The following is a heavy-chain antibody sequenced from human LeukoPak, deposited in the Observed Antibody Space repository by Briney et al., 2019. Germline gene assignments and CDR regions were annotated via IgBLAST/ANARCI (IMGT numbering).Heavy chain of an antibody. CDR2: INSDGNST. CDR1: GFTFSSYW. D-gene: IGHD6-6*01. Sequence: GGSLRLSCAASGFTFSSYWMHWVRQAPGKGLVWVSRINSDGNSTNYADSVKGRFTISRDNAKNTLYLQINDLRGEDTAVYYCAAGLIARGDYWGQGTLVTVSS. V-gene: IGHV3-74*01. J-gene: IGHJ4*02. CDR3: AAGLIARGDY.